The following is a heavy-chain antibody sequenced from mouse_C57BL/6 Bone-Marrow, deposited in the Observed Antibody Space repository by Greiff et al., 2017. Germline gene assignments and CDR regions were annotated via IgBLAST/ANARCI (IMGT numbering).Heavy chain of an antibody. J-gene: IGHJ2*01. Sequence: VQLQQPGAELVRPGPSVKLSCKASGYTFTSYWMHWVKQRPGQGLEWIGVIDPSDSYTNYNQKFKGKATLTVDTSSSTAYMQLSSLTSEDSAVYYCARSSIYDGYYEDYWGQGTTLTVSS. CDR3: ARSSIYDGYYEDY. CDR2: IDPSDSYT. CDR1: GYTFTSYW. D-gene: IGHD2-3*01. V-gene: IGHV1-59*01.